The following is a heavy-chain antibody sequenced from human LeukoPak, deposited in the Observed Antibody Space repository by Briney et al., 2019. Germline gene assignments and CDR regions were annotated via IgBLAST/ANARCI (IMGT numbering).Heavy chain of an antibody. D-gene: IGHD4-17*01. V-gene: IGHV3-53*01. CDR1: GFTVTDNY. CDR2: IYPDGRT. CDR3: ARTNPVYGDYDY. J-gene: IGHJ4*02. Sequence: GGSLRLSCAVSGFTVTDNYMSWVRQAPGKGLQWVSVIYPDGRTYYADSVKGRFTISRDISRNTLLLQMNGLRPDDTAVHYCARTNPVYGDYDYWGQGTLVTVPS.